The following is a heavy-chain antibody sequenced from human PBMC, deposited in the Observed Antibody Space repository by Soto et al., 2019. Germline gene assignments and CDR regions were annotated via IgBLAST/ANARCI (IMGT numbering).Heavy chain of an antibody. D-gene: IGHD4-17*01. CDR2: ISWNSGSI. J-gene: IGHJ4*02. Sequence: PGGSLRLSCAASGFTFGDYAMHWVRQAPGKGLEWVSGISWNSGSIGYADYVKGRFTISRDNAKNSLYLQMNSLRAEDTALYFCAKDINYGSTTVTYYFDYWGQGTLVTVSS. V-gene: IGHV3-9*01. CDR1: GFTFGDYA. CDR3: AKDINYGSTTVTYYFDY.